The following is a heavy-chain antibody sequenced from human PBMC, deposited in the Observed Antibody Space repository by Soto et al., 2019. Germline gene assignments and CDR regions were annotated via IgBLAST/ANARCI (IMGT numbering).Heavy chain of an antibody. Sequence: ASVKVSCKASGYTFTSYYMHWVRQAPGQGLEWMGIINPSGGSTSYAQKFQGRVTMTRDTSTSTVNMELSSLRSEDTAVYYCARAGPTYYYDSSGYPYYFDYWGQRTLVTVS. CDR2: INPSGGST. V-gene: IGHV1-46*01. CDR3: ARAGPTYYYDSSGYPYYFDY. J-gene: IGHJ4*02. D-gene: IGHD3-22*01. CDR1: GYTFTSYY.